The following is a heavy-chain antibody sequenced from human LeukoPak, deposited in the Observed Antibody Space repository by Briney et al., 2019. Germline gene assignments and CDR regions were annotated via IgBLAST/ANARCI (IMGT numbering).Heavy chain of an antibody. CDR3: ARPARDNYNALFDY. J-gene: IGHJ4*02. CDR1: GFTFSTYG. V-gene: IGHV3-33*08. Sequence: GGSLRLSCAASGFTFSTYGMHWVRQAPGKGLEWVALVWSDGTNTYYADSVKGRFTISRDNSKSTLYLQMNSLRAEDTAVYYCARPARDNYNALFDYWGQGTLVTVSS. D-gene: IGHD5-24*01. CDR2: VWSDGTNT.